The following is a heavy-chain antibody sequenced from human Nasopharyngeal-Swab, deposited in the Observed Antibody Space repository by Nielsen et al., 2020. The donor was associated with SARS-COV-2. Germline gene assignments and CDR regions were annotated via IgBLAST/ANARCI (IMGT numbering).Heavy chain of an antibody. Sequence: SVKVSCKASGGNFSSYAISWVRQAPGQGIEWMGGIIPIFGTANYAQKFKGRVTITADDSTSTAYMELSILISEDTAVYYCSRESTTVTTTEESDWGKGTLVTVSS. CDR3: SRESTTVTTTEESD. CDR1: GGNFSSYA. V-gene: IGHV1-69*13. D-gene: IGHD4-17*01. J-gene: IGHJ4*02. CDR2: IIPIFGTA.